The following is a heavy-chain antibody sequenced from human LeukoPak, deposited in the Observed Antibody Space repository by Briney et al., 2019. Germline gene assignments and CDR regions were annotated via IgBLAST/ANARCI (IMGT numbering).Heavy chain of an antibody. CDR3: TREGRYCSSTSCYVCLDF. D-gene: IGHD2-2*01. J-gene: IGHJ4*02. V-gene: IGHV3-72*01. CDR1: GFTFSDHY. CDR2: IKNKANSYTT. Sequence: GGSLRLSCAASGFTFSDHYMDWVRQAPGKGLKWVGRIKNKANSYTTEYAASVKGRFTVSREDSKNALYLQMNSLKTEDTAVYYCTREGRYCSSTSCYVCLDFWGQGTLVTVSS.